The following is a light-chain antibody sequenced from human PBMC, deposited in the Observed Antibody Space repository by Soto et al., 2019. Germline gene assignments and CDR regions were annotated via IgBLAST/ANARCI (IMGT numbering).Light chain of an antibody. J-gene: IGKJ1*01. CDR2: KAS. CDR3: QQYDESPWT. V-gene: IGKV1-5*03. CDR1: QTISSW. Sequence: DIQMTQSPSTLSGSVGDRVTITCRASQTISSWLAWYQQKPGKAPKLLIYKASTLKSGVPSRFSGSGSGTEFTLTISSLQPEDFAVYYCQQYDESPWTFGQGTKVDIK.